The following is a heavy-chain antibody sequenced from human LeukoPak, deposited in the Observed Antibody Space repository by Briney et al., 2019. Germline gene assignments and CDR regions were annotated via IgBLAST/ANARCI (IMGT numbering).Heavy chain of an antibody. CDR3: ARDFSPTGGNY. D-gene: IGHD7-27*01. J-gene: IGHJ4*02. CDR1: GFTFSSYS. CDR2: ISYGGSNK. V-gene: IGHV3-30*03. Sequence: PGGSLRLSCAASGFTFSSYSMHWVRQAPGKGLEWLAFISYGGSNKYYADSVKGRFTISRDNSKNTLYLQMNSLRAEDTAVYYCARDFSPTGGNYWGQGTLVTVSS.